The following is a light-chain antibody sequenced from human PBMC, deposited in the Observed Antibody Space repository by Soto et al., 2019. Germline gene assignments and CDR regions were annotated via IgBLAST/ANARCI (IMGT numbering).Light chain of an antibody. J-gene: IGKJ1*01. Sequence: DIQVTQSPSSLSASVGDRVTITCRTSQSISSDLNWYQQKPGKAPKLLMYGASSLESGVPSRFSGSGSGTDFNLSISSMQPEDFATYFCLQSYRTPPCTFGHGTKVELK. CDR2: GAS. CDR1: QSISSD. V-gene: IGKV1-39*01. CDR3: LQSYRTPPCT.